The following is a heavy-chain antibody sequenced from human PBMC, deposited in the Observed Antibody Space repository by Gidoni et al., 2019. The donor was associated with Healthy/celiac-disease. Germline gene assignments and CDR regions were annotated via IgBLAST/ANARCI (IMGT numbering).Heavy chain of an antibody. CDR1: GFTFRNSW. CDR3: TCSSGGYYYYGMDV. V-gene: IGHV3-15*01. D-gene: IGHD3-10*01. Sequence: EVQLVESGGGLVKPGGSLRLSCAASGFTFRNSWMSWVRQAPGKGLEWVGRIKSKTDGGTTDYAAPVKGRFTISRDDSKNTLYLQMNSLKTEDTAVYYCTCSSGGYYYYGMDVWGQGTTVTVSS. J-gene: IGHJ6*02. CDR2: IKSKTDGGTT.